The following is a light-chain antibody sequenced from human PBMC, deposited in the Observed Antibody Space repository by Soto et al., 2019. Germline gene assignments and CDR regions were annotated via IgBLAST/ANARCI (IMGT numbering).Light chain of an antibody. CDR2: SNN. J-gene: IGLJ2*01. CDR1: SSNIGGNT. V-gene: IGLV1-44*01. CDR3: AAWDDSLNAVV. Sequence: QSVLTQPPSASGTPGQRVTISCSGSSSNIGGNTVNWYQQLPGTAPRVLIYSNNQRPSGVPDRFSGSKSGTSASLAISGLQSEDEAHYYCAAWDDSLNAVVFGGGTKVTVL.